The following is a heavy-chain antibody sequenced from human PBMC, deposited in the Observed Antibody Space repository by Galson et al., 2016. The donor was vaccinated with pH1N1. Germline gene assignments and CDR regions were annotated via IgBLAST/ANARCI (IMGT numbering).Heavy chain of an antibody. J-gene: IGHJ4*02. Sequence: SLRLSCAASGFTFDDYAMHWVRQAPGKGLEWVSGLSWNSGSIGYADSVEGRFTISRDNAKNSLYLQMNSLRAEDTALYYCAKVLGYSSGWYDYWGQGTLVTVSS. V-gene: IGHV3-9*01. D-gene: IGHD6-19*01. CDR1: GFTFDDYA. CDR2: LSWNSGSI. CDR3: AKVLGYSSGWYDY.